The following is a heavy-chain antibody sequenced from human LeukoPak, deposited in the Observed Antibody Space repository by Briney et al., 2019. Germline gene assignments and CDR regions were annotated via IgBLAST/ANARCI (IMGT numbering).Heavy chain of an antibody. V-gene: IGHV3-49*03. CDR3: TRDAYGDYVVGDY. CDR1: GFTFGDYA. J-gene: IGHJ4*02. D-gene: IGHD4-17*01. Sequence: PGGSLRLSCTASGFTFGDYAMSWFRQAPGKGLEWVGFIRSKAYGGTTESAASVKGSFTISRDDSKNIAYLQMNSLKTEDTAVYYCTRDAYGDYVVGDYWGQGTLVTVSS. CDR2: IRSKAYGGTT.